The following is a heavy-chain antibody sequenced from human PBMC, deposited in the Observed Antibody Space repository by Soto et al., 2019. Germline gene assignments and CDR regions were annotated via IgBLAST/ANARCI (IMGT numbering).Heavy chain of an antibody. J-gene: IGHJ5*02. CDR2: ISGSGGST. D-gene: IGHD3-3*01. Sequence: GGSLRLSCAASGFTFSSYAMSWVRQAPGKGLEWVSAISGSGGSTYYADSVKGRFTISRDNSKNTLYLQMNSLRAEDTAVYYCAKGPLTRLRFLEWLNNWFDPWGQGTLVTVSS. CDR1: GFTFSSYA. CDR3: AKGPLTRLRFLEWLNNWFDP. V-gene: IGHV3-23*01.